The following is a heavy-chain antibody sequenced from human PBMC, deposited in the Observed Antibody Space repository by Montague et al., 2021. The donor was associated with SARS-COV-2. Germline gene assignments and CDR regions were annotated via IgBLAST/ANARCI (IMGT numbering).Heavy chain of an antibody. CDR2: SYWDEDK. CDR3: AHISKLARVRWFDP. D-gene: IGHD3-16*02. J-gene: IGHJ5*02. Sequence: PALVKPTKTLTLTCTVSGFSLTSSGEGVGWIRQPPGKALEWLALSYWDEDKRYSPSLKNRLVVTNDSAKNQVVLTVINMDPADTGTYYCAHISKLARVRWFDPWGQGTLVTVSS. V-gene: IGHV2-5*02. CDR1: GFSLTSSGEG.